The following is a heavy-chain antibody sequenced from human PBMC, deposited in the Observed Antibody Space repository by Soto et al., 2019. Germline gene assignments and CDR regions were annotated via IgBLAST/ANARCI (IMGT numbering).Heavy chain of an antibody. CDR2: IYYSGST. J-gene: IGHJ5*02. CDR3: ARAPDVGSYGHGSFDP. D-gene: IGHD5-18*01. V-gene: IGHV4-30-4*01. Sequence: MTSETLSLTCTVSGGSISSGDYYWSWIRQPPGKGLEWIGYIYYSGSTYYNPSLKSRVTISVDTSKNQFSLKLSSVTAADTAVYYCARAPDVGSYGHGSFDPWGQGTLVTVSS. CDR1: GGSISSGDYY.